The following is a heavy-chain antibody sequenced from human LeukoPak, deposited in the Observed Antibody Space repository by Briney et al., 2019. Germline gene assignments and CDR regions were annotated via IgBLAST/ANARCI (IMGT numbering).Heavy chain of an antibody. J-gene: IGHJ4*02. CDR2: VHHSGAT. D-gene: IGHD2-15*01. Sequence: PSETLSLTCAVSGYSISSGYYWGWIRQPPGKGLEWIGSVHHSGATYYHPSLKSRVTISVDASKNQFSLDLSSVTAADTAVYYCARLNGGSFDYWGQGTLVTVSS. V-gene: IGHV4-38-2*01. CDR3: ARLNGGSFDY. CDR1: GYSISSGYY.